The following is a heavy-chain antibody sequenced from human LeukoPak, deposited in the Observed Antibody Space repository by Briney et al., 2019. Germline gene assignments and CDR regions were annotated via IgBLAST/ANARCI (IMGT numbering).Heavy chain of an antibody. V-gene: IGHV3-33*01. Sequence: GGSLRLSCAASGFNFSSFVMHWVRQAPGKGLEWVAVIWYDGSNKYYADSVKGRFTISRDNSKNTLYLQMNSLRAEDTAVYYCARGPSAYPECFDYWGQGTLVTVSS. CDR3: ARGPSAYPECFDY. D-gene: IGHD5-12*01. CDR2: IWYDGSNK. J-gene: IGHJ4*02. CDR1: GFNFSSFV.